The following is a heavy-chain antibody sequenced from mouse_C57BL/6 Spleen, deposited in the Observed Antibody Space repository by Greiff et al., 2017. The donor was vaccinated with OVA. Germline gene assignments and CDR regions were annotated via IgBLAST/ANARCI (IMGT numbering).Heavy chain of an antibody. CDR2: INPSNGGT. J-gene: IGHJ1*03. CDR3: ARYDYDGWYFDV. Sequence: QVQLQQPGTELVKPGASVKLSCKASGYTFTSYWMHWVKQRPGQGLVWIGNINPSNGGTNYNEKFKSKATLTVDKSSSTAYMQLSSLTSEDSAVYYCARYDYDGWYFDVWGTGTTVTVSS. D-gene: IGHD2-4*01. CDR1: GYTFTSYW. V-gene: IGHV1-53*01.